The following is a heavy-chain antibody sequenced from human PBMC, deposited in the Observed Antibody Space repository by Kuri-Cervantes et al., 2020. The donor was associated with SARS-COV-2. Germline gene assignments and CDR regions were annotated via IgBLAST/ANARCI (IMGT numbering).Heavy chain of an antibody. Sequence: ESLKISCTVSGGSISSSTYFWGWIRQPPGKGLEWIGTISYRANTYYNPSLRSRITMDVDTSKNQFSLNLNSVAAADTAVYYCARIHGDYYYYYMDVWGKGTTVTVSS. CDR1: GGSISSSTYF. V-gene: IGHV4-39*01. D-gene: IGHD5-18*01. J-gene: IGHJ6*03. CDR3: ARIHGDYYYYYMDV. CDR2: ISYRANT.